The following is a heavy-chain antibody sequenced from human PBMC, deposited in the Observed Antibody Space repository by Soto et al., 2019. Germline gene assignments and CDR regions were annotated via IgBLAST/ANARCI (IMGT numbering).Heavy chain of an antibody. D-gene: IGHD6-13*01. Sequence: ASVKVSCKASGYTFTSYYMHWVRQAPGQGLEWMGIVNPSGGSTSYAQKFQGRVTMTRDTSTSTVYMELGSLRSEDTAVYYCARDTKAIAAAPPGYGMDVWGQGTTVTVSS. CDR1: GYTFTSYY. CDR2: VNPSGGST. CDR3: ARDTKAIAAAPPGYGMDV. V-gene: IGHV1-46*01. J-gene: IGHJ6*02.